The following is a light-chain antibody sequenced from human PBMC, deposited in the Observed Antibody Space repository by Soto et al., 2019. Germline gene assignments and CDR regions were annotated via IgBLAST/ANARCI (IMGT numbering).Light chain of an antibody. J-gene: IGKJ4*01. CDR3: QQSYSNPLT. Sequence: DIQMTQSPSSLSASVGETVIITCRASETITRYLNWYQSKPGKAPRLLISAASSLQSGVPSRFRGYYSGTDFTLTISSLQPEDFATYYCQQSYSNPLTFGGGTKVDMK. CDR1: ETITRY. V-gene: IGKV1-39*01. CDR2: AAS.